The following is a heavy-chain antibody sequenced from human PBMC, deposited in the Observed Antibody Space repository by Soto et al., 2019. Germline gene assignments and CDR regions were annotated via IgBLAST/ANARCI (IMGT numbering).Heavy chain of an antibody. CDR2: IYYSGST. D-gene: IGHD6-6*01. V-gene: IGHV4-59*08. Sequence: PSETLSLTCTVSGGSISSYYWSWIRQPPGKGLEWIGYIYYSGSTNYNPSLKSRVTISVDTSKNQFSLKLSSVTAADPAVYYCARRGMQLRNYYYYYYMGVWGKGTTVTVSS. CDR3: ARRGMQLRNYYYYYYMGV. J-gene: IGHJ6*03. CDR1: GGSISSYY.